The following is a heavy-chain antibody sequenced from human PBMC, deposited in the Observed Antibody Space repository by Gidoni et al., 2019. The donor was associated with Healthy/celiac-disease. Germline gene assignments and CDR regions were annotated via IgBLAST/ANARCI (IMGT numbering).Heavy chain of an antibody. Sequence: QVQLVQSGAEVTKPGSPVKVSCKASGGTFRSYASSRVRQAPGQGLAWMGGIIPIFGTATYAQKFQGRVTITADESTSTAYMALSSLRSEDTAVYYCARGVDRSLRSFDYWGQGTLVTVSS. J-gene: IGHJ4*02. V-gene: IGHV1-69*01. D-gene: IGHD3-9*01. CDR1: GGTFRSYA. CDR2: IIPIFGTA. CDR3: ARGVDRSLRSFDY.